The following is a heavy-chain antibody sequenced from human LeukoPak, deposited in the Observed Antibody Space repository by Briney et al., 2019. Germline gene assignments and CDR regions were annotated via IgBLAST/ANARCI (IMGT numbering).Heavy chain of an antibody. Sequence: GESLKISCKAPGYSFTSYWIGWGRQMPGKGLEWMGIIDPSDSETRYTPSFQGKVTISVDKSLTTADLQWNSLKASDTAMYYCARQTPRGRSGDYWGQGTLVSVSS. D-gene: IGHD7-27*01. CDR3: ARQTPRGRSGDY. V-gene: IGHV5-51*01. J-gene: IGHJ4*02. CDR1: GYSFTSYW. CDR2: IDPSDSET.